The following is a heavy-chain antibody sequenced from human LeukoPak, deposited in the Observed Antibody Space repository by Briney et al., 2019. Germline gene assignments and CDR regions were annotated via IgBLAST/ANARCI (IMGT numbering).Heavy chain of an antibody. CDR2: IYYSGST. D-gene: IGHD1-1*01. CDR1: GGFISSYY. J-gene: IGHJ4*02. CDR3: ARERRYNWNDDY. V-gene: IGHV4-59*01. Sequence: PSETLSLTCTVSGGFISSYYWSWIRQPPGKGLEWIGYIYYSGSTNYNPSLKSRVTISVDTSKNQFSLKLSSVTAADTAVYYCARERRYNWNDDYWGQGTLVTVSS.